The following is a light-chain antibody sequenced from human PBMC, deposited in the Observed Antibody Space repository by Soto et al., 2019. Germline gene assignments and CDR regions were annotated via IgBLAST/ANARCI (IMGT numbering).Light chain of an antibody. CDR2: GAS. CDR3: QQYGSAPPLT. V-gene: IGKV3-20*01. CDR1: QSVSSSY. Sequence: EIVLTQSPGTLSLSPGEGATLSCRASQSVSSSYLAWYQQKPGQAPRLLIYGASSRATGSPDRFSGSGSGTDFTLTISILEPEDFEVYSCQQYGSAPPLTFGGGTKVDIK. J-gene: IGKJ4*01.